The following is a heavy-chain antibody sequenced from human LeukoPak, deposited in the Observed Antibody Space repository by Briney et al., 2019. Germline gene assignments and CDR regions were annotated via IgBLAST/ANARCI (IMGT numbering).Heavy chain of an antibody. Sequence: ASVKVSCKASGYTFTGYYMHGVRLAPGQGLEWMGWINANSGGTDYPQKFQGRVTMTRDTSIHTAYMELSRLRSDDTAVYYCARVGSPGIAMWVYWGQGTLVTVSS. CDR2: INANSGGT. D-gene: IGHD6-13*01. J-gene: IGHJ4*02. V-gene: IGHV1-2*02. CDR3: ARVGSPGIAMWVY. CDR1: GYTFTGYY.